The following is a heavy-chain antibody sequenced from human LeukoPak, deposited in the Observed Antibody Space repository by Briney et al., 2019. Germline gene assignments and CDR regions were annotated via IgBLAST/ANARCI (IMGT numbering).Heavy chain of an antibody. J-gene: IGHJ4*02. Sequence: PGGSLRLSCIASGFTFSNYAMNCVRQAPGEGLEWVSGIDNSNTYYADSVKGRFTISRDSSKNTMYLQMNNLRAEDTAVYYCSKDDCVNGICYFDKWGQGTLVTVSS. CDR3: SKDDCVNGICYFDK. CDR2: IDNSNT. CDR1: GFTFSNYA. D-gene: IGHD2-15*01. V-gene: IGHV3-23*03.